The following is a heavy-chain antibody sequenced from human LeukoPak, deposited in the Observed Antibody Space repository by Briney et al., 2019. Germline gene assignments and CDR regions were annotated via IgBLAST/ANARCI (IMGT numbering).Heavy chain of an antibody. V-gene: IGHV3-30*02. Sequence: GGSLRLSCAASGFTFSSYGMHWVRQAPGKGLEWVAFIRYDGSNKYYADSVEGRFTISRDNSKNTLYLQMNSLRAEDTAVYYCAKDSGVYYYGMDVWGQGTTVTVSS. CDR1: GFTFSSYG. CDR3: AKDSGVYYYGMDV. CDR2: IRYDGSNK. J-gene: IGHJ6*02.